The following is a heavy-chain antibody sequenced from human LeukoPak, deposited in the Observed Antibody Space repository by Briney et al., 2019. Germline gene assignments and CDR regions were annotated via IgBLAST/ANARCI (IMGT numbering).Heavy chain of an antibody. Sequence: PGGSLRLSCAASGFTLSSYSMNWVRQAPGKGLEWVSSISSSSSYIYYADSVKGRFTISRDNAKNSLYLQMNSLRAEDTAVYYCAREDIVVVVAASYNWFDPWGQGTLVTVSS. D-gene: IGHD2-15*01. CDR2: ISSSSSYI. CDR3: AREDIVVVVAASYNWFDP. CDR1: GFTLSSYS. V-gene: IGHV3-21*01. J-gene: IGHJ5*02.